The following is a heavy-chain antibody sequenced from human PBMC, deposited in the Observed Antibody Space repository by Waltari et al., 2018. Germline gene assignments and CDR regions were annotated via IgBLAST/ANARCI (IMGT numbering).Heavy chain of an antibody. Sequence: HLQLQESGPGLVKPSETMSLTCTVSGGPISSSSYYWGWTRQPPGKGLEWIGSIYYSGSTYYNPSLKSRVTISVDTSKNQFSLKLSSVTAADTAVYYCARHPAMTIMLWYFDLWGRGTLVTVSS. CDR2: IYYSGST. CDR3: ARHPAMTIMLWYFDL. V-gene: IGHV4-39*01. D-gene: IGHD2-8*01. J-gene: IGHJ2*01. CDR1: GGPISSSSYY.